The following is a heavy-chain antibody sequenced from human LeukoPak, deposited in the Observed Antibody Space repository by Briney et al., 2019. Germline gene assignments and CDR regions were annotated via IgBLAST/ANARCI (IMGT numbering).Heavy chain of an antibody. Sequence: GGSLRLSCAASGFTVSSNYMSWVRQAPGKGLEWVSVIYSGGSTYYADSVKGRFTISRDNSKNTLYLQMNSLRAEDTAVYYCAREAYYDSSGYPLDYWGQGTLVTVSS. CDR1: GFTVSSNY. CDR2: IYSGGST. V-gene: IGHV3-66*01. CDR3: AREAYYDSSGYPLDY. D-gene: IGHD3-22*01. J-gene: IGHJ4*02.